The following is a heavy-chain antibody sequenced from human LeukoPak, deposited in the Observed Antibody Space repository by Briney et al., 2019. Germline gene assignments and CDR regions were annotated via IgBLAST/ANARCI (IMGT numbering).Heavy chain of an antibody. D-gene: IGHD3-10*01. J-gene: IGHJ3*02. CDR2: ISGTGGST. V-gene: IGHV3-23*01. CDR1: GFTFSNYG. Sequence: PGGSLRLSCAASGFTFSNYGMSWVRQAPGKGLEWISGISGTGGSTYYADSVKGRFTISRDNSKNTLYLQMNSLRAEDTAVYYCATRTQWFGELQGAFDIWGQGTMVTVSS. CDR3: ATRTQWFGELQGAFDI.